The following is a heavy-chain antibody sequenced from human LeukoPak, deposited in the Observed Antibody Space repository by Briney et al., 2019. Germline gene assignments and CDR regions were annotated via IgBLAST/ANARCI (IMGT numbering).Heavy chain of an antibody. D-gene: IGHD5-12*01. V-gene: IGHV3-23*01. CDR1: GFTFSSYA. Sequence: GGSLRLSCAASGFTFSSYAMSWVRQAPGKGLEWVSGIDGSGASTYYADSVKGRFTISRDNFKNTLYLQMNSLRVEDTAVYYCAKDRGRYSYGSVDYWGQGTLVTVSS. J-gene: IGHJ4*02. CDR3: AKDRGRYSYGSVDY. CDR2: IDGSGAST.